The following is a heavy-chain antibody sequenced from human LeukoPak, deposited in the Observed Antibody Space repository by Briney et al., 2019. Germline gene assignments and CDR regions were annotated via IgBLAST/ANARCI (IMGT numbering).Heavy chain of an antibody. J-gene: IGHJ4*02. CDR3: ARYSGYDYVEYFDY. V-gene: IGHV4-59*05. CDR1: GGSISSYY. CDR2: IYYSGST. Sequence: SSETLSLTCTVSGGSISSYYWSWIRQPAGKGLEWIGSIYYSGSTYYNPSLKSRVTISVDTSKNQFSLKLSSVTAADTAVYYCARYSGYDYVEYFDYWGQGTLVTVSS. D-gene: IGHD5-12*01.